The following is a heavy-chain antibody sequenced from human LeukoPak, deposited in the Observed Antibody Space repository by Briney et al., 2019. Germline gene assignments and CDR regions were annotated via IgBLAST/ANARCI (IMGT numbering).Heavy chain of an antibody. CDR1: GGTFSSYA. V-gene: IGHV1-69*13. Sequence: SVKVSCKASGGTFSSYAISWVRQAPGQGLEWMGGIIPIFGTANYAQKFQGRVTITADESTTTAYMELSSLRSEDTAIYYCARDDDYYDSSGDAFDIWGQGTMVTVSS. CDR2: IIPIFGTA. D-gene: IGHD3-22*01. CDR3: ARDDDYYDSSGDAFDI. J-gene: IGHJ3*02.